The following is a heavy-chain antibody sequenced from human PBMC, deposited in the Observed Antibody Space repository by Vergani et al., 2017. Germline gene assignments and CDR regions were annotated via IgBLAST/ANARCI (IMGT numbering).Heavy chain of an antibody. CDR3: ARDVLGGSSWYGGGAFDI. D-gene: IGHD6-13*01. V-gene: IGHV3-30-3*01. CDR1: GFTFSSYA. Sequence: QVQLVESGGGVVQPGRSLRLSCAASGFTFSSYAMHWVRQAPGRGLEGVAVISYDGSNKYYAESVKGRFTTSRDNSKNTLYLQMNSLRAEDTAVYYCARDVLGGSSWYGGGAFDIWGQGTMVTVSS. J-gene: IGHJ3*02. CDR2: ISYDGSNK.